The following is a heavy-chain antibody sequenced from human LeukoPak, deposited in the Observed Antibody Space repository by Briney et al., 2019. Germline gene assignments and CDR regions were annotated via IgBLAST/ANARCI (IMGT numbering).Heavy chain of an antibody. CDR1: GFTFSDFW. Sequence: GGSLILSCVASGFTFSDFWMTWVRQAPGRGLELVAHISPDGSGKYYMDSVEGRFTISRDSAKKSLYLEMNTLRAEDTAVYYCARDLRYNSGYWGNWGQGTRVTVSS. CDR2: ISPDGSGK. V-gene: IGHV3-7*05. J-gene: IGHJ4*02. D-gene: IGHD5-18*01. CDR3: ARDLRYNSGYWGN.